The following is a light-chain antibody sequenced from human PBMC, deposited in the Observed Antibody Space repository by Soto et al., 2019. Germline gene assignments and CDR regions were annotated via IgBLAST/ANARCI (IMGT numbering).Light chain of an antibody. CDR2: WAS. J-gene: IGKJ1*01. CDR3: QQYYSPPPT. CDR1: QSVLYSSNNKNY. Sequence: DIVMTQSPDSLAVSLGERATINCKSSQSVLYSSNNKNYLAWYQQKPGQPPKLLIYWASTRESGVPDRFSGSGSGTDFTLTISSLQVEDVAVYYCQQYYSPPPTFGQGTKVEIK. V-gene: IGKV4-1*01.